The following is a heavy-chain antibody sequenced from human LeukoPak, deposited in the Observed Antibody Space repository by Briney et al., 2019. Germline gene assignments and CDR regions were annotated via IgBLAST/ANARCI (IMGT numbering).Heavy chain of an antibody. D-gene: IGHD4-17*01. CDR3: ARGRLDYGDYGLDYYYYYMDV. CDR2: INHSGST. CDR1: GFTFSDYY. V-gene: IGHV4-34*01. J-gene: IGHJ6*03. Sequence: GSLRLSCAASGFTFSDYYMSWVRQPPGKGLEWIGEINHSGSTNYNPSLKSRVTISVDTSKNQFSLRLSSVTAADTAVYYCARGRLDYGDYGLDYYYYYMDVWGKGTTVTVSS.